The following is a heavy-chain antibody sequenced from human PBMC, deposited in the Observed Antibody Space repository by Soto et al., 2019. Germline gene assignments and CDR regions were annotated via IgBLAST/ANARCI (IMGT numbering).Heavy chain of an antibody. V-gene: IGHV3-33*01. Sequence: QVQLVQSGGGVVQPGGSLRLSCEATGFTFRPHAMHGVRQAPGKGLEWVAVIWYDGSNKYYPDSVKGRLTISRENSKNTLYLQMNSLRAEDTAVYYCARWGDNQRLDSWGQGTLVTVSS. J-gene: IGHJ4*02. CDR1: GFTFRPHA. D-gene: IGHD3-16*01. CDR3: ARWGDNQRLDS. CDR2: IWYDGSNK.